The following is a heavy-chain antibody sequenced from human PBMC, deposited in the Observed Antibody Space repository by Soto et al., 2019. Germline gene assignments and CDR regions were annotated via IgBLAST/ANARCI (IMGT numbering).Heavy chain of an antibody. Sequence: GGALRLSCAASGFTFSSYAMSWVRQAPGKGLEWVSAIRGSGGDKFYADSVKGRFTVSRDNAENPLSLEFNSLRVEDTAIYYCARRSWRGRADYWGQGILVTVSS. CDR1: GFTFSSYA. CDR2: IRGSGGDK. D-gene: IGHD3-3*01. J-gene: IGHJ4*02. V-gene: IGHV3-23*01. CDR3: ARRSWRGRADY.